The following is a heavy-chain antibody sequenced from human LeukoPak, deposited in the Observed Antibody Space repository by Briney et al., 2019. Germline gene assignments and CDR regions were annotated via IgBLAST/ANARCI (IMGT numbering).Heavy chain of an antibody. D-gene: IGHD5-12*01. Sequence: GGSLRLSCAASGFTFSSYGMHWVRQAPGKGLEWVAVISYDGSNKYYADSVKGRFTISRDNSKNTLYLQMNSLRAEDTAVYYCAKTQWLRVSPNFFDYWGQGTLVTVSS. J-gene: IGHJ4*02. CDR3: AKTQWLRVSPNFFDY. CDR1: GFTFSSYG. V-gene: IGHV3-30*18. CDR2: ISYDGSNK.